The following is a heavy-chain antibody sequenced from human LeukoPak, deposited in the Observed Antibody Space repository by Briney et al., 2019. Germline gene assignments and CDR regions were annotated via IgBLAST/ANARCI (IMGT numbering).Heavy chain of an antibody. D-gene: IGHD3-16*01. CDR3: ARPIMITFGGVCAFDI. V-gene: IGHV1-2*06. CDR1: GYTFTGYY. J-gene: IGHJ3*02. CDR2: INPNSGGT. Sequence: GASVKVSCKASGYTFTGYYMHWVRQAPGQGLEWMGRINPNSGGTNYAQKFQGRGTMTRDTSISTAYMELSRLRSDDTAVYYCARPIMITFGGVCAFDIWGQGTMVTVSS.